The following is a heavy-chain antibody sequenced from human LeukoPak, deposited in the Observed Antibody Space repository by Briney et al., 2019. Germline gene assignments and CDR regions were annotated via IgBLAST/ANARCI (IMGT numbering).Heavy chain of an antibody. Sequence: SETLSLTCAVYGESFSGFYWSWIRRPPGKGLEWIGEINHGGTTNYSPSLKSRVIISTDTSKNQFSVRLMSVTASDTAVYYCARGPSHGGKYRGFFDYWGQGTLVAVSS. CDR2: INHGGTT. CDR3: ARGPSHGGKYRGFFDY. CDR1: GESFSGFY. J-gene: IGHJ4*02. D-gene: IGHD4-23*01. V-gene: IGHV4-34*01.